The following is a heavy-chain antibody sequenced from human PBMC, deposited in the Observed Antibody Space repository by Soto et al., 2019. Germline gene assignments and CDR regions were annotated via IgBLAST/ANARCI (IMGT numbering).Heavy chain of an antibody. V-gene: IGHV3-48*03. CDR1: GFTFSSYE. Sequence: EVQLVESGGGLVQPGGSLRLSCAASGFTFSSYEMNWVRQAPGKGLEWVSYISSSGSTIYYADSVKGRFTISRDNAKNSLYLQMNSLRAEDTAVYYCARSELTGTTWGRAQGTLVTVSS. CDR3: ARSELTGTTWG. CDR2: ISSSGSTI. J-gene: IGHJ4*02. D-gene: IGHD1-7*01.